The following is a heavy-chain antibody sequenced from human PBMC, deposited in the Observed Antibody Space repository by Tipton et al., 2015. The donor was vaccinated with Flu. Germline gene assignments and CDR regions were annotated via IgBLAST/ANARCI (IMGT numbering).Heavy chain of an antibody. CDR3: ARGYDVFDI. CDR2: INTDGSTR. CDR1: GFPFSGHW. J-gene: IGHJ3*02. Sequence: GSLRLSCTASGFPFSGHWMHWVRRIPGKGLEWLSRINTDGSTRDYAKSVEGRVTVARDNARQTLYLGMHSLRAEDTAVYYCARGYDVFDIWGQGTMLIVSS. D-gene: IGHD1-1*01. V-gene: IGHV3-74*01.